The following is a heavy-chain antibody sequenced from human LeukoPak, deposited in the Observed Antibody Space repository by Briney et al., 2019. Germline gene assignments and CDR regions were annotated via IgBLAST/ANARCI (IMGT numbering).Heavy chain of an antibody. D-gene: IGHD4-17*01. J-gene: IGHJ4*02. Sequence: ASVKVSCKASGYNFTDYYMHWVRQAPGQGLEWMGWINPNSGGTNYAQKFQGRVTMTRDTSISTAYMELSRLRSDDTAVYYCAREADGDYFDYWGQGTLVTVSS. V-gene: IGHV1-2*02. CDR1: GYNFTDYY. CDR2: INPNSGGT. CDR3: AREADGDYFDY.